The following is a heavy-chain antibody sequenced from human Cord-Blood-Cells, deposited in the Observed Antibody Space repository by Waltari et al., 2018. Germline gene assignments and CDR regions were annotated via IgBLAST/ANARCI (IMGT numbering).Heavy chain of an antibody. CDR3: ARGAGYWYFDL. CDR2: TYYRSKWYK. CDR1: ADSVSSNSAA. V-gene: IGHV6-1*01. D-gene: IGHD3-10*01. J-gene: IGHJ2*01. Sequence: QVPLQQSGPGLVKPSQTLSLTCALSADSVSSNSAAWNWIRHSPSRGLEWLGRTYYRSKWYKDYAVSVKSRITINPDTSKNQFSLQLNSVTPEDTAVYYCARGAGYWYFDLWGRGTLVTVSS.